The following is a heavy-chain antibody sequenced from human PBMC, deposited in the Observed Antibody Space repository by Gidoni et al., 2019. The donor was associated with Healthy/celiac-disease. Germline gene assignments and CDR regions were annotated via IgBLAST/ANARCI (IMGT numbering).Heavy chain of an antibody. D-gene: IGHD4-17*01. V-gene: IGHV1-69*04. CDR2: IIPILGIA. J-gene: IGHJ6*02. Sequence: QVQLVQSGAEVTKPGSSVKVSCKAAGGTFHSYAISWVRQAPGQGLEWMGRIIPILGIANYAQKFQGRVTITADKSTSTAYMELSSLRSEDTAVYYCARASTVVNHRGYYGMDVWGQGTTVTVSS. CDR3: ARASTVVNHRGYYGMDV. CDR1: GGTFHSYA.